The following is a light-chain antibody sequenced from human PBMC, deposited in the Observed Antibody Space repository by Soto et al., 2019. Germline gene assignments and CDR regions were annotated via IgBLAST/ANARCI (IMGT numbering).Light chain of an antibody. J-gene: IGLJ3*02. Sequence: QSALTQPRSVSGSPGQSVTISCTGTSSDIGGYNYVSWYQQHPGKAPKFMIYDVTKRPSGVPDRFSGSKSGNTASLTISGLQADDEADYYCCSYGGSYTLLFGGGTKLTGL. CDR2: DVT. CDR1: SSDIGGYNY. CDR3: CSYGGSYTLL. V-gene: IGLV2-11*01.